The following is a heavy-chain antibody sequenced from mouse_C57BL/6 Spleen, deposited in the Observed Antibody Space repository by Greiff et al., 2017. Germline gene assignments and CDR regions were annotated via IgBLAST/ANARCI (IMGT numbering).Heavy chain of an antibody. CDR2: INPSTGGT. J-gene: IGHJ3*01. CDR3: ASPYGNTWFAY. V-gene: IGHV1-42*01. D-gene: IGHD2-1*01. Sequence: EVQLQQSGPELVKPGASVKISCKASGYSFTGYYMNWVKQSPEKSLEWIGEINPSTGGTTYNQKFKATATLTVDKSCSTAYMQLKSLTSEDSSVDYCASPYGNTWFAYWGQGTLVTVSA. CDR1: GYSFTGYY.